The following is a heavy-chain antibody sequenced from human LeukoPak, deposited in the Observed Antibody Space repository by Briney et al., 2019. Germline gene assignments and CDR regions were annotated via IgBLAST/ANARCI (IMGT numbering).Heavy chain of an antibody. V-gene: IGHV1-69*04. CDR2: IIPIFGIA. D-gene: IGHD5-18*01. CDR3: AAEYSYGFMDV. Sequence: SVKVSCKASGGTFSSYAISWVRQAPGQGLEWMGRIIPIFGIANYAQKFQGRVTITADKSTSTAYVELSSLRSEDTAVYYCAAEYSYGFMDVWGQGTTVTVSS. J-gene: IGHJ6*02. CDR1: GGTFSSYA.